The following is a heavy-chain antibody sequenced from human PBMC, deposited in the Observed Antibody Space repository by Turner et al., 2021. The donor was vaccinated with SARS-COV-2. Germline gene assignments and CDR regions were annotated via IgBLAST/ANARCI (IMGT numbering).Heavy chain of an antibody. Sequence: VQLVESGGGLVKPGGSLRLSCAASGFPFSGHSVTWVRQAPGKGLEWIGYIYYSGSTYYNPSLKSRVTISVDTSKSQFSLKLSSVTAADTAVYYCARVVVLRRAYFDYWGQGTLVTVSS. D-gene: IGHD2-8*01. CDR1: GFPFSGHS. V-gene: IGHV4-30-4*08. J-gene: IGHJ4*02. CDR2: IYYSGST. CDR3: ARVVVLRRAYFDY.